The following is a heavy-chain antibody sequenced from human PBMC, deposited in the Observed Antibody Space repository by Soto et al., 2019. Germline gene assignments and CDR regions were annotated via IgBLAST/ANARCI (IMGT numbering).Heavy chain of an antibody. J-gene: IGHJ4*02. V-gene: IGHV3-7*01. CDR3: ACSGMLWGGPDY. Sequence: PGGSLRLSCAASGFTFSSYWMSWVRQSPGKGLEWVANIKEDGSEKYYVDSVKGRLAISRDNAKNALYLEMNSLRAEDTAVYYCACSGMLWGGPDYWGQGTLVTVSS. CDR1: GFTFSSYW. D-gene: IGHD3-10*01. CDR2: IKEDGSEK.